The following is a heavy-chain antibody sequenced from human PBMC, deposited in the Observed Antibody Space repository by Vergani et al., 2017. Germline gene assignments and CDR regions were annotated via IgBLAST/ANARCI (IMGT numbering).Heavy chain of an antibody. V-gene: IGHV4-39*07. CDR3: AREEAYYYDSGSY. J-gene: IGHJ4*02. CDR2: IYYTGSA. CDR1: GGSISSSSHF. D-gene: IGHD3-22*01. Sequence: QLQLHKSGPGLVKPSETLLLTCTLSGGSISSSSHFWGWLRQTPGKGLEWIGSIYYTGSAYYNPSLKSRVSISVDASKNQFSLKLSSVTAADTAVYYCAREEAYYYDSGSYWGQGTLVTVSS.